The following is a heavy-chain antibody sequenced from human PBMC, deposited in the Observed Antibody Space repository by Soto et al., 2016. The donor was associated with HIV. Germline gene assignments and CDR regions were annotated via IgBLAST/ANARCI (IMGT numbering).Heavy chain of an antibody. CDR1: GFTVSSNY. J-gene: IGHJ5*02. D-gene: IGHD3-16*01. CDR3: AREMPDPHVYYDYVWGSSYWFDP. V-gene: IGHV3-53*02. Sequence: EVQLVETGGGLIQPGGSLRLSCAASGFTVSSNYMSWVRQAPGKGLEWVSVIYSGGSTYYADSVKGRFTISRDNSKNTLYLQMNSLRAEDTAVYYCAREMPDPHVYYDYVWGSSYWFDPWGQGTLVTVSS. CDR2: IYSGGST.